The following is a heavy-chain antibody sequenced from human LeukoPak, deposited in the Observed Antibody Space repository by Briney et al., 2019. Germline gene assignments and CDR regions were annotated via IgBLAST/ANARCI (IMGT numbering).Heavy chain of an antibody. CDR3: ARGDDSGYYDYFDY. CDR2: IYTGGNT. V-gene: IGHV3-53*01. Sequence: GGSLRLSCAASGVTVDSNYLSWVRQAPGKGLEWVSTIYTGGNTYYAASVKGRFTISRDFPKNTVFLHMNSLRAEDTAMYYCARGDDSGYYDYFDYWGQGALVTVSS. J-gene: IGHJ4*02. CDR1: GVTVDSNY. D-gene: IGHD3-22*01.